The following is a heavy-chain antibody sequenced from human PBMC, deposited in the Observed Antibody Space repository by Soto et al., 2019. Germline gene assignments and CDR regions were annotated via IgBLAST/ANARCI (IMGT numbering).Heavy chain of an antibody. D-gene: IGHD2-15*01. CDR1: GYTFTTYG. J-gene: IGHJ4*02. V-gene: IGHV1-18*01. CDR2: ISPYNGNT. CDR3: ARDLGGFCNGTGCYSRDY. Sequence: QVQLVQSGAEVKKPGASVKVSCKASGYTFTTYGVSWVRQAPGQGLEWMGWISPYNGNTTYAQNFQGRVTMTTDTSTSTVHMELRSLRSDDTAMYYCARDLGGFCNGTGCYSRDYWGRGTLVTVSS.